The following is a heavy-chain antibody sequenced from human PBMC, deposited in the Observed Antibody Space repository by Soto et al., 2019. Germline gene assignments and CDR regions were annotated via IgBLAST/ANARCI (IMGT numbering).Heavy chain of an antibody. Sequence: EVQLVESGGGLVQPGGSLRLSCAASGFTVSSNYMSWVRQAPGKGLEWVSVIYSGGSTYYADSVKGRFTISRDNSKNTLYLQMNSLRAEDTAVYYCAREKYSSSWNDLWYFDLWGRGTLVTVSS. V-gene: IGHV3-66*01. J-gene: IGHJ2*01. CDR2: IYSGGST. CDR3: AREKYSSSWNDLWYFDL. D-gene: IGHD6-13*01. CDR1: GFTVSSNY.